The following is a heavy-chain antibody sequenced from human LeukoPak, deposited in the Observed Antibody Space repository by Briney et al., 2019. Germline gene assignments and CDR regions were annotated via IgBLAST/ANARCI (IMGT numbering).Heavy chain of an antibody. CDR3: ARGGGLWFGELLRTWFDP. Sequence: TLSLTCTVSGGSISSGGYHWSWIPQHPGKGLEWIGYTYYSGSTNYNPSLKSRATISVDTSKNQSSLKPSSVTAADTAVYYCARGGGLWFGELLRTWFDPWGQGTLVIVSS. CDR1: GGSISSGGYH. J-gene: IGHJ5*02. V-gene: IGHV4-31*03. CDR2: TYYSGST. D-gene: IGHD3-10*01.